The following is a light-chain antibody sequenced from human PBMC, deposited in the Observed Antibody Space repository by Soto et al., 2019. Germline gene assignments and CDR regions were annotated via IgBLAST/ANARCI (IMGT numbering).Light chain of an antibody. CDR2: DAS. Sequence: EIVLTQAPATLSLSPGERATLSCRASQSVGDYLGWYQQKPGQAPRLLIYDASNRATGIPARFSGSGSGTDFTLTISSLEPEDVAVYYCQQRRNWPPWTFGQGNKVEIK. J-gene: IGKJ1*01. CDR1: QSVGDY. CDR3: QQRRNWPPWT. V-gene: IGKV3-11*01.